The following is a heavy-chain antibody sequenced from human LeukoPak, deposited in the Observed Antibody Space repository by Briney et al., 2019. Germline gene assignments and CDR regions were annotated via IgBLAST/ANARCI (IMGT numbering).Heavy chain of an antibody. CDR2: ISSSGSTI. CDR3: ARDKGTPYLSSFDY. CDR1: GFTFSSYE. J-gene: IGHJ4*02. D-gene: IGHD2-2*01. V-gene: IGHV3-48*03. Sequence: GGSLRLSCAASGFTFSSYEMNWVRQAPGKGLEWVSYISSSGSTIYYADSVKGRFTISRDNAKNSLYLQMNSLRAEDTAVYYCARDKGTPYLSSFDYWGQGTLVTVSS.